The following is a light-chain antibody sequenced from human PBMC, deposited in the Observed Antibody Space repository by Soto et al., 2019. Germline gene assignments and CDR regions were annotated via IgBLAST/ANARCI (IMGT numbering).Light chain of an antibody. Sequence: DIQMTQSPSTLSASVGDRVTITCRASQSISGWLAWYQQKPGKAPNLLIYDASTLKSGVPSRFSGSGSGTEFTLTISSLQPDDFATYYCQQYNSYSPRTFGQGTKVDIK. CDR2: DAS. CDR1: QSISGW. V-gene: IGKV1-5*01. J-gene: IGKJ1*01. CDR3: QQYNSYSPRT.